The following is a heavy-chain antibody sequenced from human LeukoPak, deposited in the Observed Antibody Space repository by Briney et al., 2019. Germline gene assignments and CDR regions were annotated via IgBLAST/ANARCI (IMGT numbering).Heavy chain of an antibody. Sequence: ASVKVSCKPSGYTFTDYYLRWVRQAPGQGLEWMGIINPSTGRTSFAQKFQGRVAMTRDTSTSTVYMDLSSLRSEDTAVYYCARADYNDSSGYYDYWGQGTLVTVSS. J-gene: IGHJ4*02. D-gene: IGHD3-22*01. CDR3: ARADYNDSSGYYDY. CDR1: GYTFTDYY. V-gene: IGHV1-46*01. CDR2: INPSTGRT.